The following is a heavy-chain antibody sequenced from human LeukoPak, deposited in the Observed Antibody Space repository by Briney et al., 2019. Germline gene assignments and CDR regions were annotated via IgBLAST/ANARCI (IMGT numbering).Heavy chain of an antibody. CDR2: INQDGSDK. V-gene: IGHV3-7*01. Sequence: GGSLRLSCAASGFTFSDYYISWVRQAPGKGLEWVANINQDGSDKNYVDSVKGRFTISRDNSKNTLYLQMNSLRAEDTAVYYCAKGVPYGGSGPMGYWGQGTLVTVSS. CDR3: AKGVPYGGSGPMGY. CDR1: GFTFSDYY. D-gene: IGHD6-19*01. J-gene: IGHJ4*02.